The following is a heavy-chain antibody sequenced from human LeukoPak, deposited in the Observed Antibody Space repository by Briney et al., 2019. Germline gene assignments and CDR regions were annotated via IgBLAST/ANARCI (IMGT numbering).Heavy chain of an antibody. CDR2: IWGDENHK. CDR1: GFTLSSSG. CDR3: ARDVGSAPFDY. V-gene: IGHV3-33*01. J-gene: IGHJ4*02. D-gene: IGHD6-25*01. Sequence: GGSLRLSCAASGFTLSSSGMHWIRQAPGKGLEWVAVIWGDENHKYYGDSVRGRFTISRDNAKNTLYLQMDSLRVEDTAVYYCARDVGSAPFDYWGQGTLVTVSS.